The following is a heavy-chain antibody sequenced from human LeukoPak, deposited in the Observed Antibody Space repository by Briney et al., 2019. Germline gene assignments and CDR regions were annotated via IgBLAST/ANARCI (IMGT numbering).Heavy chain of an antibody. CDR3: ARDVLR. V-gene: IGHV3-74*01. Sequence: GGSLRLSCAASGFTFSTYWMHWVRQAPGKGLVWVSHINTDGSSATYADSVKGRFTISRDNAKNTLYLQMNSLSPEDTAVYYCARDVLRRGQGILVTVSS. CDR2: INTDGSSA. J-gene: IGHJ4*02. CDR1: GFTFSTYW. D-gene: IGHD5/OR15-5a*01.